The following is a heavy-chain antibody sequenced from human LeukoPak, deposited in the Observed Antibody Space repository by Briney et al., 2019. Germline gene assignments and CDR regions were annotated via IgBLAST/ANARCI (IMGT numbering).Heavy chain of an antibody. V-gene: IGHV3-66*01. Sequence: GGSLRLSCAASGFTFSSYAMSWVRQAPGKGLEWVSVIYSGGSTYYADSVKGRFTISRDNSKNTLYLQMNSLRAEDTAVYYCASGPQWELYYFDYWGQGTLVTVSS. J-gene: IGHJ4*02. CDR2: IYSGGST. D-gene: IGHD1-26*01. CDR1: GFTFSSYA. CDR3: ASGPQWELYYFDY.